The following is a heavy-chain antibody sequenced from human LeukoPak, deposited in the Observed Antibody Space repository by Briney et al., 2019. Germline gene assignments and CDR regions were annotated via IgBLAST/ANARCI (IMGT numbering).Heavy chain of an antibody. CDR2: IYYSGST. CDR3: ARAGFWSGYDPYGMDV. J-gene: IGHJ6*02. D-gene: IGHD3-3*01. V-gene: IGHV4-59*12. Sequence: SETLSLTCTVSGGSISSYYWSWIRQPPGKGLEWIGYIYYSGSTNYNPSLKSRVTISVDTSKNQFSLKLSSVTAADTAVYYCARAGFWSGYDPYGMDVWGQGTTVTVSS. CDR1: GGSISSYY.